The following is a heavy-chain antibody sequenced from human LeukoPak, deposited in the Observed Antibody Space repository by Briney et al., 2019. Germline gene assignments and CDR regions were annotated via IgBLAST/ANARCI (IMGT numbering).Heavy chain of an antibody. CDR1: GGTFSSYA. D-gene: IGHD3-9*01. Sequence: SVKVSCKASGGTFSSYAISWVRQAPGQGLEWMGGTIPIFGTANYAQKFQGRVTITADESTSTAYMELSSLRSEDTAVYYCAAPPLLTGYPYGIWGQGTMVTVSS. CDR2: TIPIFGTA. J-gene: IGHJ3*02. V-gene: IGHV1-69*01. CDR3: AAPPLLTGYPYGI.